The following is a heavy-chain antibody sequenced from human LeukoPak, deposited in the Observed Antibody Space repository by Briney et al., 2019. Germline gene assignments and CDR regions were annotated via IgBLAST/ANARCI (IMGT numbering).Heavy chain of an antibody. D-gene: IGHD4-23*01. CDR1: GFTFDDYA. Sequence: GGSLRLSCAASGFTFDDYAMHWVRQAPGKGLEWVSGISWNSGSIGYADSVKGRFTISRDNAKNSLYLQMNSLRAEDTALYYCAKDIGLRWSNKRHFDYWGQGTLVTVSS. CDR3: AKDIGLRWSNKRHFDY. V-gene: IGHV3-9*01. CDR2: ISWNSGSI. J-gene: IGHJ4*02.